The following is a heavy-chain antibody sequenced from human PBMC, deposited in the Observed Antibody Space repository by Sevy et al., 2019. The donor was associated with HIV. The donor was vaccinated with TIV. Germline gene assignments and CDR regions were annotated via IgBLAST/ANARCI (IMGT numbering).Heavy chain of an antibody. CDR3: ARERIAIDRGSVRDRFDP. CDR2: IKHDGREQ. Sequence: GGSLRLSCAASGFTFTNYWMSWVRQAPGKGLEWVANIKHDGREQYYLDSVKGRFTVSRDNAKNSLYLQMKSLRAEDTAVYYCARERIAIDRGSVRDRFDPWGQGTLVTVSS. D-gene: IGHD2-21*01. J-gene: IGHJ5*02. V-gene: IGHV3-7*01. CDR1: GFTFTNYW.